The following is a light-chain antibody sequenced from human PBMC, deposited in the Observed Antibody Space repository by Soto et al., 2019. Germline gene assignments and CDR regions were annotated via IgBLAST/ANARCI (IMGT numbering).Light chain of an antibody. CDR2: AAS. V-gene: IGKV1-9*01. CDR1: QDISSS. Sequence: DLQLTQSPSFLSASVGDRVTITCRASQDISSSLAWYQQKPGKAPKMLMYAASSLESWVPSRFSGSGSGTEFTLTISGLQPDDFATYYCQQVNSFPPFTFGGGTTVEVK. J-gene: IGKJ4*01. CDR3: QQVNSFPPFT.